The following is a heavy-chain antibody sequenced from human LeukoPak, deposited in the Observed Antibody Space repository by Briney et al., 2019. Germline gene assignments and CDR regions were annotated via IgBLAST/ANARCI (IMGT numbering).Heavy chain of an antibody. CDR1: GGTFISYA. D-gene: IGHD3-3*01. CDR3: ASGLREWFPPPGYYYGMDV. V-gene: IGHV1-69*13. Sequence: GASVKVSCKASGGTFISYAISWVRQAPGQGLEWMGGIIPIFGIANYAQKFQGGVTITADESTRTAYMELSSLRSEDTALYYCASGLREWFPPPGYYYGMDVWGQGTTVTVSS. J-gene: IGHJ6*02. CDR2: IIPIFGIA.